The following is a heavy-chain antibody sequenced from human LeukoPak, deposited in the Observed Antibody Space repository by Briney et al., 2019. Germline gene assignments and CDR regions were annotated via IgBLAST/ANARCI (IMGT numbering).Heavy chain of an antibody. CDR1: GFTFSSYS. CDR3: ARGLGSSWYSPDY. CDR2: ITGSSSYI. D-gene: IGHD6-13*01. V-gene: IGHV3-21*01. J-gene: IGHJ4*02. Sequence: PGGSLRLSCAASGFTFSSYSMNWVRQAPGKGLEWVSSITGSSSYIYYADLVKGQFTISRDNAKNSLYLQINSLRAEDTAVYYCARGLGSSWYSPDYWGQGTLVTVSS.